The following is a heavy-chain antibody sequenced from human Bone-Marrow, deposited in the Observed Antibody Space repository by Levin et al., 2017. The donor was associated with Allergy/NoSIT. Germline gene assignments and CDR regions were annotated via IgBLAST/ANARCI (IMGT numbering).Heavy chain of an antibody. V-gene: IGHV4-39*01. D-gene: IGHD2-8*01. CDR2: IYYSGST. Sequence: SETLSLTCTVSGGSISSSSYYWGWIRQPPGKGLEWIGSIYYSGSTYYNPSLKSRVTISVDTSKNQFSLKLSSVTAADTAVYYCARPVGSVYATDRNWFDPWGQGTLVTVSS. CDR1: GGSISSSSYY. J-gene: IGHJ5*02. CDR3: ARPVGSVYATDRNWFDP.